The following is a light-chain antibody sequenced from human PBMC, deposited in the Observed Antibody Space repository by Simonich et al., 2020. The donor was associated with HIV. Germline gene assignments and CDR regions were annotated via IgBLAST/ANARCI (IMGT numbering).Light chain of an antibody. Sequence: EIVLTQSPGTLSLSPGERATLSCRASQSLSSNYLAWYQQKPGLAPRLLIYGASSRITGIPDRFSGSGSGTDFTLTISRLEPEDFAVYYCQQYGSSRTFGQGTKVEIK. CDR2: GAS. J-gene: IGKJ1*01. CDR1: QSLSSNY. CDR3: QQYGSSRT. V-gene: IGKV3-20*01.